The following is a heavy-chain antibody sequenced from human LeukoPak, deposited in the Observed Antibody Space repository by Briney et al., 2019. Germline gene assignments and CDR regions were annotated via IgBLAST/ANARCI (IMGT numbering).Heavy chain of an antibody. Sequence: PSETLSLTCAVYGGSLSGYYWSWIRQPPGKGLEWIGEINHSGSTNYNPSLKSRVTISVDTSKNQFSLKLSSVTAADTAVYYCARVLTRAPPMVRGVRNWFDPWGQGTLVTVSS. CDR2: INHSGST. V-gene: IGHV4-34*01. CDR3: ARVLTRAPPMVRGVRNWFDP. D-gene: IGHD3-10*01. J-gene: IGHJ5*02. CDR1: GGSLSGYY.